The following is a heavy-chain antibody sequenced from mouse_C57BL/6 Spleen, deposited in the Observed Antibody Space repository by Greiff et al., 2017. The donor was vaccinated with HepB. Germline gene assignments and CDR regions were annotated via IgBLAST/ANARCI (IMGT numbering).Heavy chain of an antibody. V-gene: IGHV1-15*01. CDR2: LDPETGGT. Sequence: QVQLQQSGAELVRPGASVTLSCKASGYTFTDYEMHWVKQTPVHGLEWIGALDPETGGTAYNQKFKCKAILTADKSSSTAYMELRSLTSEDSAVYYCTLYYGNYYWGQGTTLTVSS. D-gene: IGHD2-1*01. J-gene: IGHJ2*01. CDR1: GYTFTDYE. CDR3: TLYYGNYY.